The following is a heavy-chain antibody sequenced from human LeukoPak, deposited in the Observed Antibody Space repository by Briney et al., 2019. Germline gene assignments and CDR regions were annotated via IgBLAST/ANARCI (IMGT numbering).Heavy chain of an antibody. CDR1: GFTFSTYW. Sequence: GGSLRLSCAASGFTFSTYWMHWVRQAPGKGLVWVARINSDGSRTTYADSVKGRFTISRDNAKNTLYLQMNSLRTEDTAVYYCARPETQYSSGLDGFDIWGQGTMVTVSS. J-gene: IGHJ3*02. CDR2: INSDGSRT. D-gene: IGHD6-19*01. CDR3: ARPETQYSSGLDGFDI. V-gene: IGHV3-74*01.